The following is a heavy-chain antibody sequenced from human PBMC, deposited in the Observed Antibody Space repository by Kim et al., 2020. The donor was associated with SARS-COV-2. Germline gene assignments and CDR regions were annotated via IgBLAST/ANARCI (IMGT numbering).Heavy chain of an antibody. V-gene: IGHV5-51*01. CDR3: ARHMFSIRLEGYYYGMDV. CDR1: GYSFTSYW. CDR2: IYPGDSDT. J-gene: IGHJ6*02. Sequence: GESLKISCKGSGYSFTSYWIGWVRQMPGKGLEWMGIIYPGDSDTRYSTSFQGQVTISADKSISTAYLQWSSLKASDTAMYYCARHMFSIRLEGYYYGMDVWGQGTRVTVSS. D-gene: IGHD3-10*02.